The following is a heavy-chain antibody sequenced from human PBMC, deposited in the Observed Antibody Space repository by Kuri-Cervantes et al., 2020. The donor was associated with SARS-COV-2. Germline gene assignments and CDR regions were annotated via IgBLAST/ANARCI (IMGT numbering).Heavy chain of an antibody. CDR1: GASLNTYS. V-gene: IGHV4-34*01. Sequence: GSLRLSCAVFGASLNTYSWSWIRQPPGKGLEWIGEINHSGGTKYKASLKGRVSISVDASKNQISLKLTSATAADAAVYYCARGHIGVVPSPFLGLGPHSYYYQMDVWGQGTTVTVSS. J-gene: IGHJ6*02. D-gene: IGHD2-2*01. CDR3: ARGHIGVVPSPFLGLGPHSYYYQMDV. CDR2: INHSGGT.